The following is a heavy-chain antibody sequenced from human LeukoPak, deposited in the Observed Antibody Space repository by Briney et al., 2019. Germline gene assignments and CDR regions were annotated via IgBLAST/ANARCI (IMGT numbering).Heavy chain of an antibody. CDR2: THYTSKWNN. V-gene: IGHV6-1*01. D-gene: IGHD5-24*01. J-gene: IGHJ6*02. CDR1: GDSVSRNSAA. CDR3: ARGQSSYFAMDV. Sequence: SQTLSLTCAISGDSVSRNSAAWNWLRQSPSRGLEWLGRTHYTSKWNNDYAVSVKSRITINPDTSKNQFTLHLNSVTPEDTAVYYCARGQSSYFAMDVWGQGTTVTVS.